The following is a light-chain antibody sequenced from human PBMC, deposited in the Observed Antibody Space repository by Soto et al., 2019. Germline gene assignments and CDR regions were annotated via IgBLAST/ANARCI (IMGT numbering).Light chain of an antibody. J-gene: IGKJ1*01. V-gene: IGKV2-28*01. CDR3: MQALQTPWT. CDR2: LAS. CDR1: QSLLHSNGHYF. Sequence: DIVMTQSPLSLPVTPGEPASISCRSSQSLLHSNGHYFLDWYLQKPGQSPHLLVYLASYRASGVPDRFSGSGSGTNFTLKISRVGADDVAISYCMQALQTPWTFGPGTKVEIE.